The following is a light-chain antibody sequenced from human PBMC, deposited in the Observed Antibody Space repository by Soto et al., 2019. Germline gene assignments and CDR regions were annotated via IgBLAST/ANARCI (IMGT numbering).Light chain of an antibody. Sequence: SSLTQPPPVFRFPGQSVTISLTRNSSDVGGYNYVSWYQQHPGKAPKLMIYDVSKRPSGVPDRFSGSKSGNTASLTISGLQAEDEADYYCCSYAGSYSYVFGTGTKVTVL. CDR1: SSDVGGYNY. CDR3: CSYAGSYSYV. CDR2: DVS. V-gene: IGLV2-11*01. J-gene: IGLJ1*01.